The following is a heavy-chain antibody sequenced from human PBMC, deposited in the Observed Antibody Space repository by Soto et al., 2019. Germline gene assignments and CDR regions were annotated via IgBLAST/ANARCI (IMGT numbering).Heavy chain of an antibody. CDR3: YATSVVATDY. CDR2: IYYSGST. V-gene: IGHV4-59*01. Sequence: PSETLSLTCTVSGGSISSYYWSWIRQPPGKGLEWIGYIYYSGSTNYNPSLKSRVTISVDTSKNQFSLKLSSVTAEDTAVYYCYATSVVATDYWGQGTLVTVSS. CDR1: GGSISSYY. D-gene: IGHD2-15*01. J-gene: IGHJ4*02.